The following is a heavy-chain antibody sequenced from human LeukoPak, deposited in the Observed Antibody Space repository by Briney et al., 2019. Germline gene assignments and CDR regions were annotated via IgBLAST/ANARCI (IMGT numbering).Heavy chain of an antibody. D-gene: IGHD5-18*01. CDR3: ASGDTAMGTY. J-gene: IGHJ4*02. CDR2: IYYSGST. Sequence: PSETLSLTCTVSGGSISSYYWSWIRQPPGKGLEWIGYIYYSGSTNYNPSLKGRVTISVDTSKNQFSLKLSSVTAADTAVYYCASGDTAMGTYWGQGTLVTVSS. CDR1: GGSISSYY. V-gene: IGHV4-59*01.